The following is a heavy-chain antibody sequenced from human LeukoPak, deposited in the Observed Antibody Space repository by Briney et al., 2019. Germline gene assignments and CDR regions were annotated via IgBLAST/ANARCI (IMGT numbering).Heavy chain of an antibody. Sequence: ASVKVSCKASGYTFTSYGISWVRQAPGQGLEWMGCISAYNGNTNYAQKLQGRVTMTTDTSTSTAYMELRSLRSDDTAVYYCAFSASSSWDPDAFDIWGQGTKVTVSS. V-gene: IGHV1-18*01. CDR1: GYTFTSYG. CDR2: ISAYNGNT. CDR3: AFSASSSWDPDAFDI. J-gene: IGHJ3*02. D-gene: IGHD6-13*01.